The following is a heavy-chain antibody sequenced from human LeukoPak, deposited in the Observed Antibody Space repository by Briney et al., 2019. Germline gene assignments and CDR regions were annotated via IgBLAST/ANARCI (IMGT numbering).Heavy chain of an antibody. D-gene: IGHD3-10*01. Sequence: SETLSLTCTVSGGSISSSSYYWGWIRQPPGKGLEWIGSIYYSGSTYYNPSPKSRVTISVDTSKNQFSLKLSSVTAADTAVYYCARSPGPLVPAAFDIWGQGTMVTVSS. CDR3: ARSPGPLVPAAFDI. J-gene: IGHJ3*02. CDR1: GGSISSSSYY. V-gene: IGHV4-39*01. CDR2: IYYSGST.